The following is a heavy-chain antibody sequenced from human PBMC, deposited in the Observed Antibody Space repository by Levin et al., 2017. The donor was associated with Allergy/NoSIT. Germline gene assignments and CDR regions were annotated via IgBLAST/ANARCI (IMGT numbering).Heavy chain of an antibody. J-gene: IGHJ4*02. CDR1: GGSISSGGYS. Sequence: ASETLSLTCAVSGGSISSGGYSWSWIRQPPGKGLEWIGNIYLSGSTNDNPSLKSRVTMSVDRSKNQFSLRLSYVPAADTAVYYCARVAGYSYGYYFDYWGPGTLVTVSS. V-gene: IGHV4-30-2*01. D-gene: IGHD5-18*01. CDR3: ARVAGYSYGYYFDY. CDR2: IYLSGST.